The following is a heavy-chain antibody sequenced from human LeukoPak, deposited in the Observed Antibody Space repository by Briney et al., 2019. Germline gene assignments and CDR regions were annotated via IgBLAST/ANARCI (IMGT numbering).Heavy chain of an antibody. Sequence: ASVKLPCKASGYTFTRYGISWVRQAPGQGLEWMGWISAYNGNTNYAQKLQGRVTMTTDTSTSTAYMELRSLRSDDTAVYYCARVDCGGSCYSWFDPWGQGTLVTVSS. V-gene: IGHV1-18*04. D-gene: IGHD2-15*01. CDR2: ISAYNGNT. CDR3: ARVDCGGSCYSWFDP. J-gene: IGHJ5*02. CDR1: GYTFTRYG.